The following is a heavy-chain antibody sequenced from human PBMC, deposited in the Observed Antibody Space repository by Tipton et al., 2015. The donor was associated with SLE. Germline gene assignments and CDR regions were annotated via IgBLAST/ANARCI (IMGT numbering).Heavy chain of an antibody. D-gene: IGHD3-10*01. CDR2: IFYSGST. Sequence: TLSLTCTVSGGSISSYYWSWIRQSPGKGLEWIGYIFYSGSTNYNPSLKSRVTISVDTSKNQFSLKLSSVTAADTAVNYCARHIGGLYDASDVGGRGALVTVSS. CDR1: GGSISSYY. V-gene: IGHV4-59*01. J-gene: IGHJ3*01. CDR3: ARHIGGLYDASDV.